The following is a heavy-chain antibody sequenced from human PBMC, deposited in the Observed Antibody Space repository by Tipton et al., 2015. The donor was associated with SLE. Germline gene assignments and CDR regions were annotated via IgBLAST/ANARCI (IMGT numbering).Heavy chain of an antibody. J-gene: IGHJ2*01. CDR1: GGSISSGSYY. Sequence: TLSLTCTVSGGSISSGSYYWSRIRQPAGKGLEWIGRIYTSGSTNYNPSLKSRVTISVDTSKNQFSLKLSSVTAADTAVYYCARDRGGLVFDLWGRGTLVTVSS. D-gene: IGHD2-8*02. CDR2: IYTSGST. V-gene: IGHV4-61*02. CDR3: ARDRGGLVFDL.